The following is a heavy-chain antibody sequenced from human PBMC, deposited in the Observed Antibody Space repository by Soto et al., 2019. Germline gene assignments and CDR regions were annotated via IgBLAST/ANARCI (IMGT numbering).Heavy chain of an antibody. CDR3: ARADWFVP. CDR2: ISSNSSYI. Sequence: EVQLVESGGGLVKPGGSLRLSCAASGFTFSSYSMNWVRQAPGKGLEWVSSISSNSSYIYYADSVKGRFTISRDNAKNSLYLQVNRLRAADTAVYYWARADWFVPWGQGTLVTASS. CDR1: GFTFSSYS. V-gene: IGHV3-21*01. J-gene: IGHJ5*02.